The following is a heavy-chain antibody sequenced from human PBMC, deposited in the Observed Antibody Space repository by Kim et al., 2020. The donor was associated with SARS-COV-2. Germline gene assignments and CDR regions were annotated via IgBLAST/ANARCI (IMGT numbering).Heavy chain of an antibody. Sequence: SETLSLTCTVSGGSVSSGCYYWSWIPQPPGKGREWIGYIYYSGSTNYNPSLKSRVTISVDTSKNQFSLKLSSVTAADTAEYYCARGSSGWDNWLDTWGQGTLVTVSS. CDR1: GGSVSSGCYY. V-gene: IGHV4-61*01. D-gene: IGHD6-19*01. CDR3: ARGSSGWDNWLDT. CDR2: IYYSGST. J-gene: IGHJ5*02.